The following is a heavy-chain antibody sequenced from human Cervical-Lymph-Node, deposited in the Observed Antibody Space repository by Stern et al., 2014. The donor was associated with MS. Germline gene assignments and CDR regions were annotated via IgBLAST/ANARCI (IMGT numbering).Heavy chain of an antibody. J-gene: IGHJ6*02. CDR2: IFSHDEK. D-gene: IGHD6-13*01. Sequence: QVTLRESGPVLVKPTETLTLTCTVSGFSLSNARMGVSWIRQPPGKALEWLAPIFSHDEKSYSTSLKSRLTISKDTSKSQVVLTMTNMDPVDTATYYCARIIPIAAAGGYYYYGMDVWGQGTTVTVSS. CDR3: ARIIPIAAAGGYYYYGMDV. CDR1: GFSLSNARMG. V-gene: IGHV2-26*01.